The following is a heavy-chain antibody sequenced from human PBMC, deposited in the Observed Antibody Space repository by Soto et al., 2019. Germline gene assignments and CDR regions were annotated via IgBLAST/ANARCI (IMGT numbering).Heavy chain of an antibody. Sequence: KPSETLSLTCDVSGYAISSGFYWAWIRQPPGKRLEWIGNIYHTGTTYYNPSLKSRVTMSVDTSKNQFSLRLSSVTAADTAVFYCARLRTVGMSGSTGDSWGQGTPATVYS. V-gene: IGHV4-38-2*01. D-gene: IGHD3-10*01. CDR1: GYAISSGFY. CDR2: IYHTGTT. J-gene: IGHJ4*02. CDR3: ARLRTVGMSGSTGDS.